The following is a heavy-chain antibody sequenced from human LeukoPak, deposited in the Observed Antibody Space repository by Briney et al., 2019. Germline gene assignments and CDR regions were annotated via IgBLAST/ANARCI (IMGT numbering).Heavy chain of an antibody. Sequence: GESLKISCKGSGYSFTSYWIGWVRQMPGKGLEWMGIIYPGDSDTRYSPSFQGQVTISADKSISTAYLQWSRLTASDTALYYCARRAGGAMVRGVIXXFDYWGQGTLVTVSS. J-gene: IGHJ4*02. CDR2: IYPGDSDT. CDR3: ARRAGGAMVRGVIXXFDY. CDR1: GYSFTSYW. V-gene: IGHV5-51*01. D-gene: IGHD3-10*01.